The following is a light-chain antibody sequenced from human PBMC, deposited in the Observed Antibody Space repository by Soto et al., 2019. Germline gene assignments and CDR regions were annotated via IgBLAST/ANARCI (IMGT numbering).Light chain of an antibody. CDR3: QQYASSPLLT. CDR2: GAS. J-gene: IGKJ4*01. CDR1: QSFSSSF. V-gene: IGKV3-20*01. Sequence: ESVLTQSPGTLSLSPGERATLSCRASQSFSSSFLAWYQQKPGQAPRLLIYGASSRATGIPDRFSGSGSGTDFTLSISRLEPEDFAVYYCQQYASSPLLTFGGGTKVDIK.